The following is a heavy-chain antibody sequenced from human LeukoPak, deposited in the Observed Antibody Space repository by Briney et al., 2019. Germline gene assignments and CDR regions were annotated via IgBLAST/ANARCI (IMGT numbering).Heavy chain of an antibody. Sequence: PGGSLRLSCAASGFTFSSYAMSWVRQAPGKGLEWVANIKQDGSEKYYVDSVKGRFTISRDNAKNSLYLQMNSLRAEDTAVYYCARGGCSSTSCYAGAFDYWGQGTLVTVSS. CDR2: IKQDGSEK. CDR1: GFTFSSYA. CDR3: ARGGCSSTSCYAGAFDY. V-gene: IGHV3-7*01. D-gene: IGHD2-2*01. J-gene: IGHJ4*02.